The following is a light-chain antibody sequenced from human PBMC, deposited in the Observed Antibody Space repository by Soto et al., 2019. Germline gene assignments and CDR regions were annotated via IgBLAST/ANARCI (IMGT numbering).Light chain of an antibody. CDR3: QQRYNWPRIT. CDR1: QSVGSY. Sequence: EIVLTQSPATLSLSPGERATISCRASQSVGSYLAWYQQKPGQAPRLLIYDASHRATGIPARFGGSGSGTDFTLTISSLXPEDFAVYYCQQRYNWPRITFGQGTRLEIK. J-gene: IGKJ5*01. V-gene: IGKV3-11*01. CDR2: DAS.